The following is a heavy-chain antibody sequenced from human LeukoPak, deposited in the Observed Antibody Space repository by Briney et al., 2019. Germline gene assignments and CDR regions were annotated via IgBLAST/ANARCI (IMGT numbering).Heavy chain of an antibody. V-gene: IGHV1-2*02. CDR1: GYTFTGYY. J-gene: IGHJ4*01. CDR2: INANSGGT. CDR3: ARGGEGSGWYGGYYFAS. D-gene: IGHD6-19*01. Sequence: ASVKVPCKASGYTFTGYYIHWVRQAPGQGLEWMGWINANSGGTNYAQKFQGRVTMTRDTSISTAYMELSRLRSDDTAVYYCARGGEGSGWYGGYYFASRGHGTLVTVSS.